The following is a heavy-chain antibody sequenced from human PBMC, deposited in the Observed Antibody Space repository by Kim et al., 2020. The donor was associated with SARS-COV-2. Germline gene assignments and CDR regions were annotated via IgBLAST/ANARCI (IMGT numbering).Heavy chain of an antibody. V-gene: IGHV3-7*01. Sequence: GGSLRLSCAASGFTFSSYWMSWVRQAPGKGLEWVANIKQDGSEKYYVDSVKGRFTISRDNAKNSLYLQMNSLRAEDTAVYYCARDWGDYGGYYYYGMDVWGQGTTVTVSS. J-gene: IGHJ6*02. CDR3: ARDWGDYGGYYYYGMDV. CDR2: IKQDGSEK. D-gene: IGHD4-17*01. CDR1: GFTFSSYW.